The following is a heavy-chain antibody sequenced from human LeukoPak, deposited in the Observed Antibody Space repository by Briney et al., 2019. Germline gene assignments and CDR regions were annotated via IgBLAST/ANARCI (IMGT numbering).Heavy chain of an antibody. J-gene: IGHJ4*02. CDR2: IYHTGSS. CDR3: AKRGSTYLAYYFDD. V-gene: IGHV4-39*01. Sequence: SETLSLTCTVSGASISNGDFYWAWIRQPPGKGLEWLGSIYHTGSSYSSPPLGSRVTISVDTSNNQFSLNLSSVTAADTAIYFCAKRGSTYLAYYFDDWGQGTLVTVSS. CDR1: GASISNGDFY. D-gene: IGHD1-1*01.